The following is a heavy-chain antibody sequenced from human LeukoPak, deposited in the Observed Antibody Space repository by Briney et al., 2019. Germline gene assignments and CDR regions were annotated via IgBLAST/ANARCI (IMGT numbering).Heavy chain of an antibody. CDR1: GGFISSGSYY. CDR2: IYTSGST. CDR3: AREGYCSSTSISFLSPVCFDP. V-gene: IGHV4-61*02. J-gene: IGHJ5*02. Sequence: PSETLSLTCTVSGGFISSGSYYWSWIRQPAGKGLEWIGRIYTSGSTNYNPSLKSRVTISVDTSKNQFSLKLSSVTAADTAVYYCAREGYCSSTSISFLSPVCFDPWGQGTLVTVSS. D-gene: IGHD2-2*01.